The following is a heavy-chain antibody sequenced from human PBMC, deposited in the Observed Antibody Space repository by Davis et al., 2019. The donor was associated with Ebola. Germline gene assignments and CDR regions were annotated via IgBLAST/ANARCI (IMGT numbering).Heavy chain of an antibody. J-gene: IGHJ4*02. Sequence: PGGSLRLSCAASGLTVSSSYMSWVRQAPGKGLEWVSSIFSGGSTFYADSVKGRFTISRDNSKNMLYLQANSPRAEDTAVYYCEGDDNSYWGQGTLVTVSS. CDR2: IFSGGST. CDR3: EGDDNSY. D-gene: IGHD1-1*01. V-gene: IGHV3-53*01. CDR1: GLTVSSSY.